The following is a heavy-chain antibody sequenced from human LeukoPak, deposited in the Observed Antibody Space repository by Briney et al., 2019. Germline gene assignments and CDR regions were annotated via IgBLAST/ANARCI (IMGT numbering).Heavy chain of an antibody. CDR2: IYPGDSDT. CDR1: GYSFTSYW. D-gene: IGHD1-26*01. J-gene: IGHJ4*02. V-gene: IGHV5-51*01. CDR3: ARPRVVGADGPFDY. Sequence: PGESLQISCQGSGYSFTSYWIGWVRPLPGKGLEWMGIIYPGDSDTRYSPSFQGQVTISADKSISTAYLQWSSLEASDTAMYYCARPRVVGADGPFDYWGQGTLVTVSS.